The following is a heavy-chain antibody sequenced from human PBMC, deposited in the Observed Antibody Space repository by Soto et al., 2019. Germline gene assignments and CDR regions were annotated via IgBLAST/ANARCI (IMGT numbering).Heavy chain of an antibody. CDR3: AIAPYSCSGGSCYFWRAWSALDY. J-gene: IGHJ4*02. CDR1: GYTFTGYY. CDR2: INPNSGGT. V-gene: IGHV1-2*02. Sequence: ASVKVSCKASGYTFTGYYMHWVRQAPGQGLEWMGWINPNSGGTNYAQKFQGRVTMTRDTSISTAYMELSRLRSDDTAVYYCAIAPYSCSGGSCYFWRAWSALDYWGQGTLVTV. D-gene: IGHD2-15*01.